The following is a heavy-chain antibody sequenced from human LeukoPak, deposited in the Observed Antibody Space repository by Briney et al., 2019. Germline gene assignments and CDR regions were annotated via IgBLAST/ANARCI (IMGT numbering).Heavy chain of an antibody. D-gene: IGHD3-10*01. CDR3: ASKGGAYYYYGSGSRYYYYYMDV. Sequence: ASVKVSCKASGYTFTSYDINWVRQATGQGLEWMGWMNPNSGNTGYAQKFQGRVTMTRNTSISTAYMELSSLRSEDTAVYYCASKGGAYYYYGSGSRYYYYYMDVWGKGTTVTVSS. V-gene: IGHV1-8*01. CDR2: MNPNSGNT. CDR1: GYTFTSYD. J-gene: IGHJ6*03.